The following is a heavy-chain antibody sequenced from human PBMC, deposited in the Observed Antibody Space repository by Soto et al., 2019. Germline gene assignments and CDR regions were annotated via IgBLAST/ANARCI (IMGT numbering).Heavy chain of an antibody. J-gene: IGHJ4*02. D-gene: IGHD1-7*01. V-gene: IGHV4-39*01. CDR1: GGSISISNYY. CDR3: ARLYNWNYYGDY. Sequence: LSLTCTVSGGSISISNYYWGWIRQPPGKGLEWIGSIYYSGGTYYSPSLKSRVTISVDTSKNQFSLKLSSVTAADTAVYYCARLYNWNYYGDYWGQGILVTVSS. CDR2: IYYSGGT.